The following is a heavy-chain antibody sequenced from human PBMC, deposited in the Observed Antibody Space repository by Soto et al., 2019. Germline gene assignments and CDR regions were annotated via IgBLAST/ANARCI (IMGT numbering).Heavy chain of an antibody. CDR3: AKGFMVRGVILDYMDV. CDR2: ISWNSGSI. CDR1: GFTFDDYA. D-gene: IGHD3-10*01. V-gene: IGHV3-9*01. J-gene: IGHJ6*03. Sequence: GGSLRLSCAASGFTFDDYAMHWVRQAPGKGLEWVSGISWNSGSIGYADSVKGRFTISRDNAKNSLYLQMNSLRAEDTALYYCAKGFMVRGVILDYMDVWGKGTTVTVSS.